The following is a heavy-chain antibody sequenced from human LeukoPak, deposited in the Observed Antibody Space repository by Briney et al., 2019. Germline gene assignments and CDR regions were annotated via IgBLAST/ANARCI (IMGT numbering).Heavy chain of an antibody. CDR2: IIPIFGTA. CDR3: ARDWNQEMATDSDYYYMDV. J-gene: IGHJ6*03. D-gene: IGHD5-24*01. Sequence: ASVKVSCKASGGTFSSYVISWVRQAPGQGLEWMGGIIPIFGTANYAQKFQGRVTITADESTSTVYMELSSLRCEDTAVYYCARDWNQEMATDSDYYYMDVWGKGTTVTISS. CDR1: GGTFSSYV. V-gene: IGHV1-69*13.